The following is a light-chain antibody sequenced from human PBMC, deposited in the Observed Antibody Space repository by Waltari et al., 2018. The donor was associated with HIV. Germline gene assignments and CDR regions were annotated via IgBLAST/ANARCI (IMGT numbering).Light chain of an antibody. CDR3: ESYTSTSVWV. CDR2: DVS. V-gene: IGLV2-14*03. J-gene: IGLJ3*02. Sequence: QSALTQPASVSGSPGQSITISRTGSSHAVGGYTSVSWYQQHPGKAPRLMIYDVSTRPSGVSDRFSGSKSGDTASLTISGLQPEDEADYYCESYTSTSVWVFGGGTRLTVL. CDR1: SHAVGGYTS.